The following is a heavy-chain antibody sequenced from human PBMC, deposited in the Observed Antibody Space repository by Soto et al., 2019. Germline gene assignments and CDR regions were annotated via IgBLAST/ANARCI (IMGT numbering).Heavy chain of an antibody. CDR3: ATDLYVHYYDSSGMTRNY. J-gene: IGHJ4*02. V-gene: IGHV1-24*01. D-gene: IGHD3-22*01. CDR2: FDPEDGET. CDR1: GYTPTELS. Sequence: ASVKVSCKVSGYTPTELSMHWVRQAPGKGLEWMGGFDPEDGETIYAQKFQGRVTMTEDTSTDTAYMELSSLRSEDTAVYYCATDLYVHYYDSSGMTRNYWGQGTLVTVSS.